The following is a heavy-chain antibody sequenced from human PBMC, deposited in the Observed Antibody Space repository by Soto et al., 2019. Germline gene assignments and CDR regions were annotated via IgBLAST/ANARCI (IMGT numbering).Heavy chain of an antibody. Sequence: GGSLRLSCAASGFTFSSYGMHWVRQAPGKGLEWVAVIWYDGSNKYYADSVKGRFTISRDNSKNTLYLQMNSLRAEDTAVYYCARDRAPYYYDTSGHFQHWGQGTLVTVSS. CDR2: IWYDGSNK. D-gene: IGHD3-22*01. J-gene: IGHJ1*01. V-gene: IGHV3-33*01. CDR3: ARDRAPYYYDTSGHFQH. CDR1: GFTFSSYG.